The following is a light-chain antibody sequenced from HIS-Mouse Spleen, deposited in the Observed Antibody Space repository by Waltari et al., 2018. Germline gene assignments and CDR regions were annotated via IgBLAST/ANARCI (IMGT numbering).Light chain of an antibody. CDR3: KVWDSSSDHVV. J-gene: IGLJ2*01. CDR1: NIGRKR. Sequence: SYVLTQPPSVSVAPGKTARITCGGNNIGRKRVHWYQQKPGQAPVLVVYDDSDRPSGIPERFSGSNSGNTATLTISRVEAGDETDYYCKVWDSSSDHVVFGGGTKLTVL. V-gene: IGLV3-21*03. CDR2: DDS.